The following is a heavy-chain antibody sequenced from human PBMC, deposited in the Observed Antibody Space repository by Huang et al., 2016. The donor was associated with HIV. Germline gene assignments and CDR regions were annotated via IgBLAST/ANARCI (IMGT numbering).Heavy chain of an antibody. V-gene: IGHV4-39*01. D-gene: IGHD3-22*01. J-gene: IGHJ4*02. CDR3: ARHPYFYDASGFYFES. Sequence: HLQLQESGPGLVKPSETLTLTCTVSGGSINSEDYYWGWIRQPPGKGLEGIASIYRSGTTSYKPSLKNRGTMSVDTSNSQFSLKLSSVTAADTALYYCARHPYFYDASGFYFESWGQGTLVIVSS. CDR2: IYRSGTT. CDR1: GGSINSEDYY.